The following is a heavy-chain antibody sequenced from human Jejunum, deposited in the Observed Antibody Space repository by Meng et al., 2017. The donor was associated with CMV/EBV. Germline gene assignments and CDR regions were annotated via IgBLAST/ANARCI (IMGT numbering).Heavy chain of an antibody. CDR2: IKDKADNYVT. D-gene: IGHD3-10*01. CDR3: GRDSMKGGGFDC. V-gene: IGHV3-72*01. Sequence: ASGFTFSGHHVDWVRQAPGKGLEWIGRIKDKADNYVTEYAASVRGRFTISRDVPRNSLYLQMNSLKSEDTALYYCGRDSMKGGGFDCWGQGILVTVSS. CDR1: GFTFSGHH. J-gene: IGHJ4*02.